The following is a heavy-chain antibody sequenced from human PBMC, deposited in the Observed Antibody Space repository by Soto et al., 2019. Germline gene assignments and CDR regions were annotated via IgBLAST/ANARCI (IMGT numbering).Heavy chain of an antibody. V-gene: IGHV3-23*01. Sequence: GGSLRLSCAASGFTFSSYAMSWVRQAPGKGLEWASAISGSGGSTYYADSVKGRFTISRDNSKNTLYLQMNSLRAEDTAVYYCAKDRGCSGGSCYPYNWFDPWGQGTLVTVSS. CDR2: ISGSGGST. CDR1: GFTFSSYA. CDR3: AKDRGCSGGSCYPYNWFDP. D-gene: IGHD2-15*01. J-gene: IGHJ5*02.